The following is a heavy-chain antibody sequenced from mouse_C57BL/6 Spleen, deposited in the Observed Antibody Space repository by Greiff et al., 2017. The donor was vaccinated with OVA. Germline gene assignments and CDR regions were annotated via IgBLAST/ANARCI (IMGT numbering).Heavy chain of an antibody. J-gene: IGHJ4*01. Sequence: VQLQQPGAELVKPGASVKMSCKASGYTFTSYWITWVKQRPGQGLEWIGDIYPGSGSTNYNEKFKSKATLTVDTSSSTAYMQLSSLTSEDSAVYYSARTEGTAQATGAMDYWGQGTSVTVSS. D-gene: IGHD3-2*02. CDR1: GYTFTSYW. CDR2: IYPGSGST. CDR3: ARTEGTAQATGAMDY. V-gene: IGHV1-55*01.